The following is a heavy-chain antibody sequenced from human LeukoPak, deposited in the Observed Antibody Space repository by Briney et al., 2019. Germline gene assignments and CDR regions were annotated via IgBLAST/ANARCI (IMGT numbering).Heavy chain of an antibody. D-gene: IGHD5-18*01. J-gene: IGHJ4*02. CDR3: AKTIQLWAFDY. CDR1: GFTFSSFD. Sequence: GGSLRLSCAASGFTFSSFDMSWVRQAPGKGLEWVSAIAGSGGSTYYADSVKGRFIISRDTSKNTLYLQMNSLRADDTAVYYCAKTIQLWAFDYWGQGTLVTVSS. V-gene: IGHV3-23*01. CDR2: IAGSGGST.